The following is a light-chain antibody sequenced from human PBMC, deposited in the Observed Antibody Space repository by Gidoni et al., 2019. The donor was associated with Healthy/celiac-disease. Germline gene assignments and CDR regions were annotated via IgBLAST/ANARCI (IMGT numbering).Light chain of an antibody. J-gene: IGKJ2*01. Sequence: EIMTTQSPATLSVSPGESATLSCTASQSVSSNLAWYQQKPGQAPRLLIYGASTRATGIPARFSGSGSGTEFTLTISSLQSEDFAVYYCQQYNNWPPYTFGQGTKLEIK. V-gene: IGKV3-15*01. CDR2: GAS. CDR1: QSVSSN. CDR3: QQYNNWPPYT.